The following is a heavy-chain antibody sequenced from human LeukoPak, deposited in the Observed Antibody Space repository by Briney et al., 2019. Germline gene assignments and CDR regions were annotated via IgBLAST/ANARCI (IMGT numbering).Heavy chain of an antibody. CDR1: GGTFSSYA. CDR2: IIPIFGTA. CDR3: AREYPNLHGIDY. V-gene: IGHV1-69*01. J-gene: IGHJ4*02. D-gene: IGHD1-14*01. Sequence: SVKVSCKASGGTFSSYAISWVRQAPGQGLEWMGGIIPIFGTANYAQKFQGRVTITADESTSTAYMELSSLRSEDTAVYYCAREYPNLHGIDYWGQGTLVTVSS.